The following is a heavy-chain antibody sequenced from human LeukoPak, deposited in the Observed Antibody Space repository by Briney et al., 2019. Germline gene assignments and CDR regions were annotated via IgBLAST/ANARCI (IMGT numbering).Heavy chain of an antibody. J-gene: IGHJ4*02. V-gene: IGHV1-2*02. CDR3: ARDRSRYFDF. CDR2: INPASGGT. D-gene: IGHD1-26*01. CDR1: GYTFTSYD. Sequence: ASVKVSCKASGYTFTSYDINWVRQAPGQGLEWMGWINPASGGTDYAQKFQGRVTITRDTSISTVYMDLRGLTADDTALYFCARDRSRYFDFWGQGTLVTVSS.